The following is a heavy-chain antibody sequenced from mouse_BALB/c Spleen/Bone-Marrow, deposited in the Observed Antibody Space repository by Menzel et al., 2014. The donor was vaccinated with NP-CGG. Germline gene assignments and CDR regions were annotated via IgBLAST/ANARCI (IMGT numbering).Heavy chain of an antibody. Sequence: EAKLMESGGGLVQPGDSLKLSCESNEYEFPSHHMSWVRKTPDKRLELDAAINSDGDNTYYPDTMERRFIISRDNTKKTLYLQMSSLRSEDTALYYCARHYGNYGDTMDYWGQGTSVTVSS. CDR1: EYEFPSHH. CDR2: INSDGDNT. V-gene: IGHV5-2*01. J-gene: IGHJ4*01. D-gene: IGHD2-1*01. CDR3: ARHYGNYGDTMDY.